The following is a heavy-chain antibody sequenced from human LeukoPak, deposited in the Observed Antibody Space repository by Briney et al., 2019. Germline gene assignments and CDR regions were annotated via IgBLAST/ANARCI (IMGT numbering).Heavy chain of an antibody. V-gene: IGHV1-2*02. CDR2: INPNSGGT. J-gene: IGHJ3*02. CDR1: GYAFTGYY. CDR3: AQGMATIIDAFDI. Sequence: ASVKVSCKASGYAFTGYYMHWVRQAPGQGLEWMGWINPNSGGTNYAQKFQGRVTMTRDTSISTAYMELSRLRSDDTAVYYCAQGMATIIDAFDIWGQGTMVTVSS. D-gene: IGHD5-24*01.